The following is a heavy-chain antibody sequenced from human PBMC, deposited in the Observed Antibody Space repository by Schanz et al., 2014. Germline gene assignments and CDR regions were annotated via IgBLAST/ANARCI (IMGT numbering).Heavy chain of an antibody. CDR3: TRDRGALINHNDALDL. D-gene: IGHD3-16*01. V-gene: IGHV3-30*03. Sequence: QVQLVESGGGVVQPGRSLRLSCAASGFTFSNYAMHWVRQAPGKGLDWLAVISFDGRNKYHAQSVKGRFTISRDNSKNTVYLQMNSLRSEDTAVYYCTRDRGALINHNDALDLWGQGTMVSVSS. CDR1: GFTFSNYA. J-gene: IGHJ3*01. CDR2: ISFDGRNK.